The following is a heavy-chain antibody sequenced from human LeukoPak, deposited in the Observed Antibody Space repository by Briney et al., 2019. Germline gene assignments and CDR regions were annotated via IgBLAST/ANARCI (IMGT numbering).Heavy chain of an antibody. D-gene: IGHD3-9*01. CDR3: AKDLSGPTKGAHLTGYYKARYYFDY. J-gene: IGHJ4*02. Sequence: SGGSLRLSCAAPGFTFSSYAMSWVHQAPGKGLEWVSAISGSGGSTYYADSVKGRFTISRDNSKNTLYLQMNSLRAEDTAVYYCAKDLSGPTKGAHLTGYYKARYYFDYWGQGTLVTVSS. CDR1: GFTFSSYA. V-gene: IGHV3-23*01. CDR2: ISGSGGST.